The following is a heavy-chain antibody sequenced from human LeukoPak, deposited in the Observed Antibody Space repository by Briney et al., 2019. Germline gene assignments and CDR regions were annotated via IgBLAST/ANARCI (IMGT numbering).Heavy chain of an antibody. J-gene: IGHJ4*02. CDR2: IDNDGNT. Sequence: GGSLRLSCAASGFSFKNCWMHWVRQAPGKGLEWVSRIDNDGNTKYADSVKGRFTISRDNAKNTLYLQMNSPRADDTAGSGWPAYWGQGSLVTVSS. CDR3: PAY. D-gene: IGHD6-19*01. CDR1: GFSFKNCW. V-gene: IGHV3-74*03.